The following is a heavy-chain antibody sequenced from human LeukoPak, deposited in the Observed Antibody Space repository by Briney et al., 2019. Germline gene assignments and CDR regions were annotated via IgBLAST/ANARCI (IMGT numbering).Heavy chain of an antibody. D-gene: IGHD2-15*01. CDR2: VFYSGST. CDR3: ARLWSTDCSGGSCPHQPNY. V-gene: IGHV4-39*01. CDR1: GGSVSSSSYH. Sequence: SETLSLTCTVSGGSVSSSSYHWGWIRQPPGKGLEWIGSVFYSGSTYYNPSLKSRVTMSVDTSKNQFSLKLSSVIAADTAVYYCARLWSTDCSGGSCPHQPNYWGQGALVTVSS. J-gene: IGHJ4*02.